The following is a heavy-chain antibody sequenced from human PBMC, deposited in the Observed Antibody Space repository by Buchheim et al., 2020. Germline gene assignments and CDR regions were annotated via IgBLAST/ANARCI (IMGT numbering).Heavy chain of an antibody. CDR1: GFTFSSYW. V-gene: IGHV3-74*01. CDR3: ARGGLLWFGEQGGDY. J-gene: IGHJ4*02. D-gene: IGHD3-10*01. CDR2: INSDGSST. Sequence: EVQLVESGGGLVQPGGSLRLSCAASGFTFSSYWMHWVRQAPGKGLMWVSRINSDGSSTSYADSVKGRFTTSRDNAKNTLYLQMNSLRAEDTAVYYCARGGLLWFGEQGGDYWGQGTL.